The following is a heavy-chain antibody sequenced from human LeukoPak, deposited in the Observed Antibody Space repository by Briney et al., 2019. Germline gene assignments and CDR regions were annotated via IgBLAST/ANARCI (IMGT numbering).Heavy chain of an antibody. CDR3: ARKPIAVAGNGPLDY. CDR2: INPNSGCT. J-gene: IGHJ4*02. V-gene: IGHV1-2*02. D-gene: IGHD6-19*01. Sequence: ASVKVSCKASGYTFTGYYMHWVRQAPGQGLEWMGWINPNSGCTNYAQKFQGRVTMTRDTSISTAYMELSRLRSDDTAVYYCARKPIAVAGNGPLDYWGQGTLVTVSS. CDR1: GYTFTGYY.